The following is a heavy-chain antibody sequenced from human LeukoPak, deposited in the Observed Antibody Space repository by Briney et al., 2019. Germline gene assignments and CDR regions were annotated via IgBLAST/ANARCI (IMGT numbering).Heavy chain of an antibody. CDR1: GFTFSNYW. V-gene: IGHV3-74*01. J-gene: IGHJ4*02. CDR2: INSDGSST. CDR3: AKIRGQAVRGVNFDY. D-gene: IGHD3-10*01. Sequence: GGSLRLSCAASGFTFSNYWMHWVRQAPGKGLVWVSRINSDGSSTNYADSVKGRFTISRDNSKNTLYLQMNSLRAEDTAVYYCAKIRGQAVRGVNFDYWGQGTLVTVSS.